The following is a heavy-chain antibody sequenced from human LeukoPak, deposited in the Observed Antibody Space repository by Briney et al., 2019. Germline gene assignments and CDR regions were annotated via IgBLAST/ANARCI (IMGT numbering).Heavy chain of an antibody. CDR3: AKDQGRYGMDV. V-gene: IGHV3-30*18. CDR1: GFTFSSYG. Sequence: GGSLRLSCAASGFTFSSYGMHWVRQAPGKGLEWVAVISYDESNKYYADSVKGRFTISRDNSKSTLYLQMNSLRAEDTAVYYCAKDQGRYGMDVWGKGTTVTVSS. CDR2: ISYDESNK. J-gene: IGHJ6*04.